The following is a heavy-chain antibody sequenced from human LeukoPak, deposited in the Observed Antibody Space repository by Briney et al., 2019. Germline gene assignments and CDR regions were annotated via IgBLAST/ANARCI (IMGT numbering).Heavy chain of an antibody. D-gene: IGHD6-13*01. CDR3: ARDQGSSWPDY. CDR2: INAGNGNT. CDR1: GYTFITYY. V-gene: IGHV1-3*01. J-gene: IGHJ4*02. Sequence: ASVKVSCKASGYTFITYYMHWVRQAPGQRLEWMGWINAGNGNTKYSQKFQGRVTITRDTSASTAYMELSSLRSEDTAVYYCARDQGSSWPDYWGQGTLVTVSS.